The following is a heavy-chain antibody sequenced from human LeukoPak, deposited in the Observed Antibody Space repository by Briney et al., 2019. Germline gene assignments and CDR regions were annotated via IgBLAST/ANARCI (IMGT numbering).Heavy chain of an antibody. CDR2: IKQDGSEK. CDR1: GFTFSSYA. CDR3: ARVDSSGWYRYNWFDP. Sequence: GGSLRLSCAASGFTFSSYAMSWVRQAPGKGLEWVANIKQDGSEKYYVDSVKGRFTISRDNAKNSLYLQMNSLRAEDTAVYYCARVDSSGWYRYNWFDPWGQGTLVTVSS. V-gene: IGHV3-7*01. D-gene: IGHD6-19*01. J-gene: IGHJ5*02.